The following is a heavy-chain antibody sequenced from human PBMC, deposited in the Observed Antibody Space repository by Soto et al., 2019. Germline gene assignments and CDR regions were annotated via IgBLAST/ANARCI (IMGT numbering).Heavy chain of an antibody. CDR1: GFTVSSNY. J-gene: IGHJ1*01. Sequence: EVQLVESGGGLIQPGGSLRLSCAASGFTVSSNYMSWVRQAPGKGLEWVSVIYSGGSTYYADSVKGRFTISRDNSKNTLYLQMNSLRAEDTAVYCARDRVESGYPEYFQHWGQGTLVTVSS. CDR2: IYSGGST. CDR3: ARDRVESGYPEYFQH. V-gene: IGHV3-53*01. D-gene: IGHD3-22*01.